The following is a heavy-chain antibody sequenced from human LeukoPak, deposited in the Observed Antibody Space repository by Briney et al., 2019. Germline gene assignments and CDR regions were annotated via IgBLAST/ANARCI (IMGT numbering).Heavy chain of an antibody. CDR2: INPNSGGT. D-gene: IGHD7-27*01. J-gene: IGHJ3*02. V-gene: IGHV1-2*02. CDR3: AKDRWGSRPHAFDI. Sequence: ASVKVSCKASGYTFTGYYMHWVRQAPGQGLEWMGWINPNSGGTNYAQKFQSRVTMTRDTSISTAYMELSRLRSDDTAVYYCAKDRWGSRPHAFDIWGQGTMVTVSS. CDR1: GYTFTGYY.